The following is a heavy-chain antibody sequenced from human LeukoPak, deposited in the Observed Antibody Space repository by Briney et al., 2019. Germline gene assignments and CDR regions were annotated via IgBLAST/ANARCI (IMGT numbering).Heavy chain of an antibody. CDR1: GGSISSNSYY. V-gene: IGHV4-39*02. CDR3: EREQGPKWLLLNLFDY. D-gene: IGHD3-22*01. Sequence: SETLSLTCAVSGGSISSNSYYWGWIRQPPGKGLEWIGSIYYSGSTYYNPSLKSRVTISVDTSKNQFSLKLSSVTAADTAVYYCEREQGPKWLLLNLFDYWGQGTLVTVSS. J-gene: IGHJ4*02. CDR2: IYYSGST.